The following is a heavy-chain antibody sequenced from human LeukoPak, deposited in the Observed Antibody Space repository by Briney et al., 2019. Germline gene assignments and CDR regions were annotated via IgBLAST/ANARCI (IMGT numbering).Heavy chain of an antibody. CDR1: GFTFSSYS. D-gene: IGHD3-9*01. J-gene: IGHJ4*02. CDR3: ARDKYDILTGYYSY. V-gene: IGHV3-21*01. Sequence: GGSLRLSCAASGFTFSSYSMNWVRQAPGKGLEWVSSISSSSSYIYYADSVKGRFTISRDNAKNSLYLQMNSLRAEDTAVYHCARDKYDILTGYYSYWGQGTLVTVSS. CDR2: ISSSSSYI.